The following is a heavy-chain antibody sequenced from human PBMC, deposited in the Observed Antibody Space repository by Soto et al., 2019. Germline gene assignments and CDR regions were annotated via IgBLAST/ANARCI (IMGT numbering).Heavy chain of an antibody. J-gene: IGHJ4*02. Sequence: QVQLQQWGAGLLKPSETLSLTCAVYGGSFSGYYWSWIRQPPGKGLEWIGEINHSGSTNYNPFLKSRITTSVESSKNQFPLKLCFVAAADTAVYYCAIAVYSGYDIDYFDYWGQGTLVTVSS. CDR2: INHSGST. CDR1: GGSFSGYY. D-gene: IGHD5-12*01. CDR3: AIAVYSGYDIDYFDY. V-gene: IGHV4-34*01.